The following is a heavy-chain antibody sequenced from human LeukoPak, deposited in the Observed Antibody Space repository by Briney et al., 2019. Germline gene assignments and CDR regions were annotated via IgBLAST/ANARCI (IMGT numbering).Heavy chain of an antibody. CDR1: GGSLNNYY. CDR3: ARGQTVGATALDY. V-gene: IGHV4-4*07. CDR2: MYTTGSS. J-gene: IGHJ4*02. Sequence: SETLSLTCTVSGGSLNNYYLSWIRQPAGKGLEFIGRMYTTGSSTYNPTLESRVTLSLDTSKNQFSLKLTSVTAADTAVYYCARGQTVGATALDYWGRGTLITVSS. D-gene: IGHD1-26*01.